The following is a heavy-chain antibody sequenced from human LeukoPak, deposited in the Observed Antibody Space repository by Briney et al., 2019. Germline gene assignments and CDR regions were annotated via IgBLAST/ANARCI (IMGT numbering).Heavy chain of an antibody. CDR1: GFTFSSYG. Sequence: GRSLRLSCAASGFTFSSYGMHWVRQAPGKGLEWVADIWFDGKNEHFADSVKGRFTISRDNSKNTTYLQINSLRAEDTAVCYYARDRHCANGVCHSPPGMDVWGQGTTVTVSS. CDR3: ARDRHCANGVCHSPPGMDV. J-gene: IGHJ6*02. CDR2: IWFDGKNE. D-gene: IGHD2-8*01. V-gene: IGHV3-33*01.